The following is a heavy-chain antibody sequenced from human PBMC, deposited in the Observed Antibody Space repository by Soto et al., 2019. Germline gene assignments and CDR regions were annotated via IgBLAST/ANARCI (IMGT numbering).Heavy chain of an antibody. CDR1: GGSISSGGYY. CDR3: ARGSYDSSGYNAFDI. CDR2: IYYSGST. Sequence: SETLSLTCTVSGGSISSGGYYWSWIRQHPGKGLEWIGYIYYSGSTYYNPSLKSRVTISVDTSKNQFSLKLSSVTAADTAVYYCARGSYDSSGYNAFDIWGQGTMVTVSS. D-gene: IGHD3-22*01. J-gene: IGHJ3*02. V-gene: IGHV4-31*03.